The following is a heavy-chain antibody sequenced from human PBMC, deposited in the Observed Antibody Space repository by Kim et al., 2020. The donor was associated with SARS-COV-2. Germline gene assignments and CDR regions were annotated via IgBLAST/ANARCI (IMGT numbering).Heavy chain of an antibody. D-gene: IGHD3-10*01. Sequence: YTPSLKRRVTISVERSKNPFSLQLSSVTAADTAVYYCARAGAMVRGGYFDYWGQGTLVTVSS. V-gene: IGHV4-30-2*01. J-gene: IGHJ4*02. CDR3: ARAGAMVRGGYFDY.